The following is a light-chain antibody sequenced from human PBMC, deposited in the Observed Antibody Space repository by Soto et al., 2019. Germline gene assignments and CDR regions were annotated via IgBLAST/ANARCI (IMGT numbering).Light chain of an antibody. Sequence: EIQMTQSPSTLSSSLGDRVTITCRASQSISSWLAWYQQKPGKAPKLLIYDASSLESGVPSRFSGSGSGTEFTLTISSLQPDDFATYYCQQYNSYSWTCGQGTKVDIK. CDR1: QSISSW. CDR3: QQYNSYSWT. V-gene: IGKV1-5*01. CDR2: DAS. J-gene: IGKJ1*01.